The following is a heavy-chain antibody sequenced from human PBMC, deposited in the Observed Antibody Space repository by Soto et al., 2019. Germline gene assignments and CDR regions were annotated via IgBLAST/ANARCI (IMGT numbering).Heavy chain of an antibody. CDR1: GYTFTTYY. CDR2: INPSGST. V-gene: IGHV1-46*03. CDR3: PRVYCSGGSCYSVDS. J-gene: IGHJ4*02. D-gene: IGHD2-15*01. Sequence: ASVKVSCKAFGYTFTTYYMHWVRQAPGQGLEWMEIINPSGSTSYAQKFQGRVTMTRDTSTSTVYMELSSLRSEDTAMYYCPRVYCSGGSCYSVDSWGQGTLVTVSS.